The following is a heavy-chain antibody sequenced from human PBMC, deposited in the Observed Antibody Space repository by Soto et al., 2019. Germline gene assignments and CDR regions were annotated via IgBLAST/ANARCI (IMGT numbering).Heavy chain of an antibody. CDR1: GGSISSGDYY. J-gene: IGHJ4*02. CDR3: ARDRTHYDSSGYNTGTY. V-gene: IGHV4-30-4*01. CDR2: IYYSGST. Sequence: SETLSLTCTVSGGSISSGDYYWSWIRQPPGKGLEWIGYIYYSGSTYYNPSLKSRVTISVDTSKNQFSLKLSSVTAADTAVYYCARDRTHYDSSGYNTGTYWGQGTLVTVSS. D-gene: IGHD3-22*01.